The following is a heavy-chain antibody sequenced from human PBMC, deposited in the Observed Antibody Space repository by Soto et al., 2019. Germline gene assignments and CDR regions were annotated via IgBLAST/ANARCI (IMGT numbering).Heavy chain of an antibody. V-gene: IGHV3-7*01. CDR1: GFTFSSYW. CDR3: ASYGDLADFDY. CDR2: IKQDGSEK. J-gene: IGHJ4*02. Sequence: EVQLVESGGGLVQPGGSPRLSCAASGFTFSSYWMSWVRQAPGKGLEWVANIKQDGSEKYYVDSVKGRFTISRDNAKNSLYLQMNSLRAEDTAVYYCASYGDLADFDYWGQGTLVTVSS. D-gene: IGHD4-17*01.